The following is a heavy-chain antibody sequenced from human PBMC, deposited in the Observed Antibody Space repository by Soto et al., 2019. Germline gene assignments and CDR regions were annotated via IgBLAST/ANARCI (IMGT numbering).Heavy chain of an antibody. D-gene: IGHD3-3*01. CDR2: IYYSGST. J-gene: IGHJ4*01. CDR1: GGSISSSSYY. V-gene: IGHV4-39*01. Sequence: PSETLSLTCTVSGGSISSSSYYWGWIRQPPGKGLEWIGSIYYSGSTYYNPSLKSRVTISVDTSKNQFSLKLSSVTAADTAVYYCARTGWVDFWSGYYPPYFDYWGHGTLVTVS. CDR3: ARTGWVDFWSGYYPPYFDY.